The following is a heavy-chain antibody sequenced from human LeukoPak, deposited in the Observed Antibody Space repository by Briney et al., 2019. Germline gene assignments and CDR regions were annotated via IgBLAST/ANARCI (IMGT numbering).Heavy chain of an antibody. CDR3: ARDHYSSSWLDAFDI. Sequence: PGGSLRLSCAAPGFTFSSYGMHWVRHAPSKGLEWVAVIWYDGSNKYYADSVKGRITISRDNSKHTLYLQMNSLRAEDTAVYYCARDHYSSSWLDAFDIWGQGTMVTVSS. CDR2: IWYDGSNK. J-gene: IGHJ3*02. D-gene: IGHD6-13*01. CDR1: GFTFSSYG. V-gene: IGHV3-33*01.